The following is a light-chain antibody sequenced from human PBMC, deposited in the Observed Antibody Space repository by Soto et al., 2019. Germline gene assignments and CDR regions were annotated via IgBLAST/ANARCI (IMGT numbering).Light chain of an antibody. V-gene: IGLV6-57*04. CDR1: SGSIASNY. CDR2: EDN. Sequence: NFMLTQPHSVSESPGKTVTISCTSSSGSIASNYVQWYQQRPGSAPTTVIYEDNQRPSGVPDRFSGSIDSSSNSASLTISGLKTEDEADYYCQSYDSSNVVFGGGPKVTVL. CDR3: QSYDSSNVV. J-gene: IGLJ2*01.